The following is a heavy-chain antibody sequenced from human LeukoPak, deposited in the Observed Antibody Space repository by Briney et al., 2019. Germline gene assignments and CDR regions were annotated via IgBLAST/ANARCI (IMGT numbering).Heavy chain of an antibody. V-gene: IGHV1-69*13. J-gene: IGHJ4*02. D-gene: IGHD3-9*01. CDR1: GGTFSSYA. CDR3: ARADILTGYNFDY. CDR2: IIPIFGTA. Sequence: ASVNVSCTASGGTFSSYAISWVRQAPGQGLEWMGGIIPIFGTANYAQKFQGRVTITADESTSTAYMELSSLRSEDTAVYYCARADILTGYNFDYWGQGTLVTVSS.